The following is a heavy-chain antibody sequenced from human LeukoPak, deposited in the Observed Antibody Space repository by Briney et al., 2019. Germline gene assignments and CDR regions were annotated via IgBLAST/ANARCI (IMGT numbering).Heavy chain of an antibody. V-gene: IGHV4-39*07. D-gene: IGHD6-13*01. CDR1: GGSLSSSSYY. Sequence: SETLSRTCTVSGGSLSSSSYYWGWIRQPPGKGLEWIGSIYYSGSTYYNPSLKSRVTISVDTSKNQFSLKLSSVTAADTAVYYCASSSWYRKWFDPWGQGTLVTVSS. CDR3: ASSSWYRKWFDP. CDR2: IYYSGST. J-gene: IGHJ5*02.